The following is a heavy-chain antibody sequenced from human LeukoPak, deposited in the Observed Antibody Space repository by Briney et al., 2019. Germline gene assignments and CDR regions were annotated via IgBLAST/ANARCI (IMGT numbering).Heavy chain of an antibody. D-gene: IGHD4-11*01. J-gene: IGHJ5*02. CDR1: GYTFTSYG. V-gene: IGHV1-2*02. Sequence: GASVKVSCKASGYTFTSYGINWVRQAPGQGLEWMGWINPNSGGTNYAQKFQGRVTMTRDTSISTAYMELSRLRSDDTAVYYCAREGVRVTTGSWFDPWGQGTLVTVSS. CDR3: AREGVRVTTGSWFDP. CDR2: INPNSGGT.